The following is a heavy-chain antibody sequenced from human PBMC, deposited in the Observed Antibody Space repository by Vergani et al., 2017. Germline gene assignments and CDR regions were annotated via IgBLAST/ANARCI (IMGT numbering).Heavy chain of an antibody. CDR3: VKDIAASGNYWYFDL. CDR1: GFTFSSYA. V-gene: IGHV3-23*01. D-gene: IGHD6-13*01. Sequence: EVQLLESGGGLVQPGGSLRLSCAASGFTFSSYAMSWVRQAPGKGLEWVSAISGSGGSTYYADPVKGRFTISRDNSKNTLYLQMNSLRAEDTALYYCVKDIAASGNYWYFDLWGRGSLVTVSS. CDR2: ISGSGGST. J-gene: IGHJ2*01.